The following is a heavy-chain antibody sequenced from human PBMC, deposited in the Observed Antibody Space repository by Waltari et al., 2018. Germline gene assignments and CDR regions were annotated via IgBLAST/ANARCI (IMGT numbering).Heavy chain of an antibody. D-gene: IGHD3-10*01. Sequence: QVQLVQSGAEVKKPGASVKVSCKASGYTFIDNYIHWVRQAPGQGLEWMGWIIPKSGGKEYAQHFQGRVTMTRDTSISTAYMELYRLRSGDTAVYYCARDLKPYNWYFDLWGRGTLVTVSS. J-gene: IGHJ2*01. V-gene: IGHV1-2*02. CDR2: IIPKSGGK. CDR1: GYTFIDNY. CDR3: ARDLKPYNWYFDL.